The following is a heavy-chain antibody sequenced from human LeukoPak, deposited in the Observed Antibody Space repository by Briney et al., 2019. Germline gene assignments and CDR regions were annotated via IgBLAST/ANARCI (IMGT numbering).Heavy chain of an antibody. J-gene: IGHJ3*02. CDR1: GYTFISYG. D-gene: IGHD1-7*01. CDR2: ISAYNGNT. Sequence: GASVKVSCKASGYTFISYGISWVRQAPGQGLEWMGWISAYNGNTNYAQKLQGRVTMTTDTSTSTAYMELRSLRSDDTAVYYCARDLDLELRGGDAFDIWGQGTMVTVSS. CDR3: ARDLDLELRGGDAFDI. V-gene: IGHV1-18*01.